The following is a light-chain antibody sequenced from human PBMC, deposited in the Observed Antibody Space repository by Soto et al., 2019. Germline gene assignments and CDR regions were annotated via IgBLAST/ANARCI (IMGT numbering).Light chain of an antibody. J-gene: IGLJ1*01. CDR3: QSYDRNEGYV. V-gene: IGLV1-40*01. CDR2: GNI. CDR1: SSNVGAGYD. Sequence: QSVLTQPPSVSGAPGQRVTVSCTGSSSNVGAGYDVHWYQQVPGRAPKLLIYGNINRPSGVPDRFSGSRPGTSASLAITGLQAEDEADYYCQSYDRNEGYVFGSGTKVTVL.